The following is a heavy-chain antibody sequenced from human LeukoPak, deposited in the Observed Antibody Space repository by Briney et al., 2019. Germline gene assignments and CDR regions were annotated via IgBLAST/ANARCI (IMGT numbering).Heavy chain of an antibody. CDR3: AKERRGYSYGLGGSMDY. D-gene: IGHD5-18*01. V-gene: IGHV3-7*01. CDR2: IKQDGSVQ. Sequence: GGSLRLSCVASGFSISTYWMGWVRQAPGEGLEWVGNIKQDGSVQSYVEAVKGRFTISRDNSKNTLYLQMNSLRAEDTAVYYCAKERRGYSYGLGGSMDYWGQGTLVTVSS. J-gene: IGHJ4*02. CDR1: GFSISTYW.